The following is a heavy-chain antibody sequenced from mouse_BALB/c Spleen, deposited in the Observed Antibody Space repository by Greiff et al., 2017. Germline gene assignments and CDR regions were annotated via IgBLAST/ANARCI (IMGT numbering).Heavy chain of an antibody. D-gene: IGHD2-1*01. Sequence: DLVKPGASVKLSCKASGYTFTSYWINWIKQRPGQGLEWIGRIAPGSGSTYYNEMFKGKATLTVDTSSSTAYIQLSSLSSEDSAVYFWARGGGKGYDAMDYWGQGTSVTVSA. V-gene: IGHV1S41*01. CDR2: IAPGSGST. J-gene: IGHJ4*01. CDR3: ARGGGKGYDAMDY. CDR1: GYTFTSYW.